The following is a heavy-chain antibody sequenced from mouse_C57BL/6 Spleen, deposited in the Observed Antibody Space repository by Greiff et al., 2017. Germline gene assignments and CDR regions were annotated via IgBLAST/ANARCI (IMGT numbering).Heavy chain of an antibody. D-gene: IGHD1-1*02. CDR3: ARSGGTGGFFDY. CDR2: INPNYGTT. Sequence: VQLQQSGPELVQPGASVKISCKASGYSFTVYNLHWVKQSTGKHLEWIGVINPNYGTTSYNQKFKGKATFTVDQSSSTAYMQLNSLTSEDSAVYYGARSGGTGGFFDYWGQGTTLTVSS. V-gene: IGHV1-39*01. J-gene: IGHJ2*01. CDR1: GYSFTVYN.